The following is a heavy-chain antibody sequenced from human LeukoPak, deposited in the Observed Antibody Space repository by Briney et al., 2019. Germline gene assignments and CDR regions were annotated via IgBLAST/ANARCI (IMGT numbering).Heavy chain of an antibody. CDR3: ARSYYYDSSGYRPNDY. V-gene: IGHV3-21*01. CDR2: ISSSSSYI. Sequence: GGCLRLSWAASGYTFSRYSMNWVRQAPGKGLEWVSSISSSSSYIYYADSVKGRFTISRDNAKNSLYLQMNSLRAEDTAVYYCARSYYYDSSGYRPNDYWGQGTLVTVSS. D-gene: IGHD3-22*01. CDR1: GYTFSRYS. J-gene: IGHJ4*02.